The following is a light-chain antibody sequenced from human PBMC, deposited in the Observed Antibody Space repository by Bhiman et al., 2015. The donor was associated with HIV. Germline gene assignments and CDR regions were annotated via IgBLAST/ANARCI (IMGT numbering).Light chain of an antibody. J-gene: IGLJ1*01. Sequence: SYELTQPPSVSVSPGQTASITCSGDTLGNRYASWYQQKPGQSPVLVIFEDDKRPSGIPDRFSGSKSGTSATLGITGLQTGDEADYYCGTWDSSLSAPYVFGTGTKVTVL. CDR1: TLGNRY. CDR3: GTWDSSLSAPYV. CDR2: EDD. V-gene: IGLV3-1*01.